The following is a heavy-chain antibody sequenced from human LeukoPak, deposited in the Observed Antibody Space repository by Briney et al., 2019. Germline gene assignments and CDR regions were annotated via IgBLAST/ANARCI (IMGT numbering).Heavy chain of an antibody. CDR1: GFIVKSNH. CDR2: TYSGDTT. Sequence: GGSLRLSCAAFGFIVKSNHINWVRQAPGKGLEWVSITYSGDTTYYADSVKGRFIISRDDSKNTLSLQMNDLRVEDTAVYYCARERPDSRNLDSWGRGALVTVSS. J-gene: IGHJ4*02. V-gene: IGHV3-66*01. D-gene: IGHD1-14*01. CDR3: ARERPDSRNLDS.